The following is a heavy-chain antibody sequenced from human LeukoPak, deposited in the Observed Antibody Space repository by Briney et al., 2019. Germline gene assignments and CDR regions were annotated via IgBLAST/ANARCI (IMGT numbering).Heavy chain of an antibody. J-gene: IGHJ4*02. CDR2: IYQNGRT. CDR3: AREDRNGNSGYAIGD. D-gene: IGHD5-12*01. V-gene: IGHV4-59*01. Sequence: PSETLSLTCTVSGGSMSSYYWSWIRQPPGKGLEWIGYIYQNGRTNYNPSLKSRATISVDTSKNHFSLNLTSVTAADTAVYFCAREDRNGNSGYAIGDWGQGILVTVSS. CDR1: GGSMSSYY.